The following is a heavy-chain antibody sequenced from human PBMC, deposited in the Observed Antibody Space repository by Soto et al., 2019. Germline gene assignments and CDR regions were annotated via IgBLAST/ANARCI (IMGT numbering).Heavy chain of an antibody. J-gene: IGHJ1*01. CDR1: GFTFTDYH. CDR3: ARIYCIGDRCYGSEYFQS. CDR2: ITISGAT. D-gene: IGHD2-15*01. Sequence: QVQLVESGGGLVKPGGSLRLSCAASGFTFTDYHMSWIRQAPGKGLEWVSYITISGATFYADSVKGRFTISRDNAKNSLYLQLSILRAEDTAVYYCARIYCIGDRCYGSEYFQSWGQGTLVTVSS. V-gene: IGHV3-11*01.